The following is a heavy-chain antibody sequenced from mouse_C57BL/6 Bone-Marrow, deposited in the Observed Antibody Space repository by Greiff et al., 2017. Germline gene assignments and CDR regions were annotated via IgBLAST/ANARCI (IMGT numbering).Heavy chain of an antibody. CDR3: ARDSRRGFAY. J-gene: IGHJ3*01. V-gene: IGHV1-81*01. CDR2: IYPRSGNT. Sequence: QVQLQQSGAELARPGASVKLSCKASGYTFTSYGISWVKQRTGQGLEWIGEIYPRSGNTYYNEKFKGKATLTADKSSSTAYMGLRSLTSEDSAVFFGARDSRRGFAYWGQGTLVTVSA. CDR1: GYTFTSYG.